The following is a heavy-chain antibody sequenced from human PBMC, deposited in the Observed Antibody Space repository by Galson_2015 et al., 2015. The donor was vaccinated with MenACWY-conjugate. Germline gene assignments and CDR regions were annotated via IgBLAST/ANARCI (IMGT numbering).Heavy chain of an antibody. CDR1: GFSVSDNC. Sequence: SLRLSCAASGFSVSDNCLSWVRQAPGKGLEWVAMVGRGGATIYDDSVGGRCTASWGNYANTVMLLMNSMRAEDAAVYRCSRRYVWCSYFRAWGQGAQVTVSS. CDR3: SRRYVWCSYFRA. V-gene: IGHV3-53*01. J-gene: IGHJ5*02. CDR2: VGRGGAT. D-gene: IGHD2-8*01.